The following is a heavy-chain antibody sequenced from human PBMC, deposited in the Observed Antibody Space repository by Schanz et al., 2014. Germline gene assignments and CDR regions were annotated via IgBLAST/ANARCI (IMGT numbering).Heavy chain of an antibody. V-gene: IGHV3-30-3*01. J-gene: IGHJ4*02. Sequence: QVQLVESGGAVVQPGRSLRLSCAAYGFTFSSYAMHWVRQAPGKGLEWVALISNDGSIKYYADSVEGRFTISRDNSRNTLYLQMNSLRAEDTAVYYCAKDPSHGDYDYYFDYWGQGTLVTVSS. CDR1: GFTFSSYA. CDR2: ISNDGSIK. D-gene: IGHD3-22*01. CDR3: AKDPSHGDYDYYFDY.